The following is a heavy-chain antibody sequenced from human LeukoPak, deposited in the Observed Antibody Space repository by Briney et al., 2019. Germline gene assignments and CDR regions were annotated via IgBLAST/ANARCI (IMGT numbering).Heavy chain of an antibody. CDR3: ANSIAAARGYYFDY. V-gene: IGHV3-23*01. J-gene: IGHJ4*02. CDR1: GFTFSSYA. CDR2: INGGGAYT. Sequence: GGSLRLSCAASGFTFSSYAMSWVRQAPGKGLEWVSTINGGGAYTYYADSVKGRFTISRDNSKNTLYLQMTSLTAEGTAIYYCANSIAAARGYYFDYWGQGTLVTVSS. D-gene: IGHD6-13*01.